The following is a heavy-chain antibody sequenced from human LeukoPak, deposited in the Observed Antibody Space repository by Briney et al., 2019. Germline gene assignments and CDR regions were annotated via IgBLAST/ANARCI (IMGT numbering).Heavy chain of an antibody. CDR1: GGTFSSCA. CDR3: ARDSRAVAGIGWFDP. J-gene: IGHJ5*02. D-gene: IGHD6-19*01. V-gene: IGHV1-69*04. Sequence: SVKVSCKASGGTFSSCAISWVRQAPGQGLEWMGRIIPILGIANYAQKFQGRVTITADKSTSTAYMELSSLRSEDTAVYYCARDSRAVAGIGWFDPWGQGTLVTVSS. CDR2: IIPILGIA.